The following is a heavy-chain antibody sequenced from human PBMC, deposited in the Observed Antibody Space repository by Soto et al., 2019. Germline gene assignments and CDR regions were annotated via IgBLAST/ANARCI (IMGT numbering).Heavy chain of an antibody. D-gene: IGHD1-7*01. CDR2: ISYGGSNK. J-gene: IGHJ4*02. V-gene: IGHV3-30*18. CDR1: GFTFGTYG. CDR3: AKDIAAGTGTATAPYYFDY. Sequence: GGSLRLSCAASGFTFGTYGMHWVRQAPGKGLQWVAVISYGGSNKYYEDSVKGRFTISRDNSKNTLYLQMNSLRAEDTAVYFCAKDIAAGTGTATAPYYFDYWGQGTLVTVSS.